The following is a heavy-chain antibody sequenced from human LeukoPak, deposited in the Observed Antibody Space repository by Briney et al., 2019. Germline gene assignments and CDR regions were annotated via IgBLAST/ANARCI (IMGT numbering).Heavy chain of an antibody. CDR2: IYHSGST. D-gene: IGHD4-17*01. V-gene: IGHV4-30-2*01. CDR1: GGSISSGGYS. J-gene: IGHJ3*02. Sequence: SQTLSLTCAVSGGSISSGGYSWSWIRQPPGKGLEWIGYIYHSGSTYYNPSLKSRVTISVDRSKNQFFLKLSSVTAADTAVYYCARGYGDYVLGAFDIWGQGTMVTVSS. CDR3: ARGYGDYVLGAFDI.